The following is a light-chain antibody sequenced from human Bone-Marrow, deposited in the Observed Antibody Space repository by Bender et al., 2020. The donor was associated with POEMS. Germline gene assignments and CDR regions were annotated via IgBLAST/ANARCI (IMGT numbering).Light chain of an antibody. V-gene: IGLV4-69*01. CDR3: QTWGTYIRVV. CDR2: VNGDGSH. Sequence: QLVLTQSPSASASLGASVKLTCTLSSGRSSDAIAWHQQQPEQGPRYMMKVNGDGSHNKGDGIPDRFSGSSSGAARFLTISSLQSDDEADYYCQTWGTYIRVVFGGGTKLTVL. CDR1: SGRSSDA. J-gene: IGLJ2*01.